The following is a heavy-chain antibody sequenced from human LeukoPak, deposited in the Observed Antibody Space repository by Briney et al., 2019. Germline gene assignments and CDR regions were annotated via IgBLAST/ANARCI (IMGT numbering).Heavy chain of an antibody. CDR1: GYTFTSYG. V-gene: IGHV1-18*01. D-gene: IGHD3-10*01. Sequence: ASVKVSCKASGYTFTSYGISWVRQAPGQGLEWMGWISAYNGNTNYAQKFQGRVTMTEDTSTDTAYMELSSLRSEDTAVYYCATTPPSLWFGELFHYWGQGTLVTVSS. J-gene: IGHJ4*02. CDR2: ISAYNGNT. CDR3: ATTPPSLWFGELFHY.